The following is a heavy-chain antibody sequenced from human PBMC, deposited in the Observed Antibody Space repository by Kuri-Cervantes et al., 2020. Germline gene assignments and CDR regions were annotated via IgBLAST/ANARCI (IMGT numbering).Heavy chain of an antibody. Sequence: LSLTCAASGFTFDDYAMHWVRQAPGKGLEWVAVISYDGSNKYYADSVKGRFTISRDNSKNTLYLQMNSLRAEDTAVYYCAKEWGRWQVLDNWGQGTLVTVSS. CDR3: AKEWGRWQVLDN. D-gene: IGHD3-16*01. CDR2: ISYDGSNK. J-gene: IGHJ4*02. V-gene: IGHV3-30*18. CDR1: GFTFDDYA.